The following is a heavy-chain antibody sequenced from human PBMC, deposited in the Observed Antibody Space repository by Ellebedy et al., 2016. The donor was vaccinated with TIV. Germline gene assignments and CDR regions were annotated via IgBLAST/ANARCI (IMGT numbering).Heavy chain of an antibody. Sequence: GESLKISCAASGFTVSSTYMTWVRQAPGKGLEWVSVIYIDETTYYSVSVKGRFTISRDDSKNTVFLQMNSLRGDDTAVYYCASETFNDVDLKVWGIFEIWGQGTMVTASS. J-gene: IGHJ3*02. CDR1: GFTVSSTY. D-gene: IGHD6-13*01. V-gene: IGHV3-66*01. CDR2: IYIDETT. CDR3: ASETFNDVDLKVWGIFEI.